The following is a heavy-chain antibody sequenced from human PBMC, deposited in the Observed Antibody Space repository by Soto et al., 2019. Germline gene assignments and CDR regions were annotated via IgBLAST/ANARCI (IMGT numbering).Heavy chain of an antibody. J-gene: IGHJ6*02. V-gene: IGHV1-18*01. Sequence: QVQLVQSGAEVKKPGASVKVSCKASGYTFTSYGISWVRQAPGQGLEWMGWISAYNGNTNYAQKLQGRVTXTXVXPXXTAYMELRSLRSDVTAVYYCASVRQRYCSCASCAFYYGMDVWGQGTTVTVSS. CDR3: ASVRQRYCSCASCAFYYGMDV. CDR1: GYTFTSYG. D-gene: IGHD2-2*01. CDR2: ISAYNGNT.